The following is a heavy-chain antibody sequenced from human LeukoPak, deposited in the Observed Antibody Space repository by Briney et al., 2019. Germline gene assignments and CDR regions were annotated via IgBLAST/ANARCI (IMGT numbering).Heavy chain of an antibody. V-gene: IGHV3-66*01. CDR1: GFTVSSNY. J-gene: IGHJ4*02. D-gene: IGHD3-9*01. CDR2: IYSGGST. CDR3: AKLESGYDILTGYYSFDY. Sequence: GGSLRLSCAASGFTVSSNYMSWARQAPGKGLEWVSVIYSGGSTYYADSVKGRFTISRDNSKNTLYLQMNSLRAEDTAVYYCAKLESGYDILTGYYSFDYWGQGTLVTVSS.